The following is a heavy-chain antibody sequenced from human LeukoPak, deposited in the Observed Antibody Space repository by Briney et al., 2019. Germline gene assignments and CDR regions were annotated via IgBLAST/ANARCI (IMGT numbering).Heavy chain of an antibody. D-gene: IGHD1-26*01. CDR2: ISAYNGNT. CDR1: GYTFINYG. CDR3: ARASELRWAQNFDY. J-gene: IGHJ4*02. V-gene: IGHV1-18*01. Sequence: GASVKVSCKASGYTFINYGISWVRQAPGQRLEWMGWISAYNGNTNYAQKFQGRVTMTTDTSTSTAYMQLRSLRADDTAVYYCARASELRWAQNFDYWGQGTRVTVSS.